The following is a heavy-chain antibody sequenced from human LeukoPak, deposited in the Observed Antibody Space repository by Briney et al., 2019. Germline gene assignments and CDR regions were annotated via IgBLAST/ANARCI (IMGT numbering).Heavy chain of an antibody. D-gene: IGHD6-19*01. V-gene: IGHV1-46*01. J-gene: IGHJ6*03. Sequence: ASVKVSCKASGYTFTSYYMHWVRQAPGQGLEWMGIINPSGGSTSYAQKFQGRVTMTRDMSTSTVYMELSSLRSEDTAVYYCARDGVSIAVADAADYYYYMDVWGKGTTVTVSS. CDR3: ARDGVSIAVADAADYYYYMDV. CDR2: INPSGGST. CDR1: GYTFTSYY.